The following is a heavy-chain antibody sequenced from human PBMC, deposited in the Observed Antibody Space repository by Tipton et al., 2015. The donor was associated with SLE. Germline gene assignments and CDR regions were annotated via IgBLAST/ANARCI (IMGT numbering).Heavy chain of an antibody. CDR3: ARDLVRMPRYLDC. Sequence: SLRLSCAASGFTVSTNYMSWVRQAPGKGLESVSLIYGGGTTYYADSVKGRFTIPRDNSKNTLYLQMNSLRPEDTAVYYCARDLVRMPRYLDCWGQGILVSGSS. V-gene: IGHV3-66*02. J-gene: IGHJ4*02. D-gene: IGHD4/OR15-4a*01. CDR2: IYGGGTT. CDR1: GFTVSTNY.